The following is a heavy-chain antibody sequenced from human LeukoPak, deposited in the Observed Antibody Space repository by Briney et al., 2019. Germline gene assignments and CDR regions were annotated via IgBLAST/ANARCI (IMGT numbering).Heavy chain of an antibody. Sequence: GGSLRLPCAASGFTVANDRMSWVRQPPGKGLEWVSTVYGGGNTAYTDSVKGRFTISRDTSKNTLLLQMNSLRAEDTAVYFCVRERFGAIVENWGQGALVIVSS. V-gene: IGHV3-53*01. CDR1: GFTVANDR. D-gene: IGHD3-10*01. CDR2: VYGGGNT. J-gene: IGHJ4*02. CDR3: VRERFGAIVEN.